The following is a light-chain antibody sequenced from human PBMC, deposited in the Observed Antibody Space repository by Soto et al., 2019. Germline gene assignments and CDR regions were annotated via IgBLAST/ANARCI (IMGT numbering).Light chain of an antibody. V-gene: IGKV1-5*01. CDR3: QQYKSCSQWT. Sequence: DIQMTQSPSTLSASVGDTVTITCRASQSVSRWLAWYQQKPGKAPDLLIYDASSLESGVPSRFSGSGSGTEFTLTISTLQADDSATYYCQQYKSCSQWTLGQGTKVEIK. CDR2: DAS. J-gene: IGKJ1*01. CDR1: QSVSRW.